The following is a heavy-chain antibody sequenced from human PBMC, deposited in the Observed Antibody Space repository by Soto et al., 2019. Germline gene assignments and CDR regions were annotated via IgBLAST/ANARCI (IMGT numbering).Heavy chain of an antibody. CDR1: GGSISSGGYS. CDR3: ASSHAGAHITAAVN. D-gene: IGHD6-13*01. V-gene: IGHV4-30-2*01. Sequence: QLQLQESGSGLVKPSQTLSLTCAVSGGSISSGGYSWNWIRQPPGKGLEWIGYIYHSGSTYYNPSLKSRVTISVDRSKNQFSLKLSSVTAADTAVYYCASSHAGAHITAAVNGGQGTLVTVSS. J-gene: IGHJ4*02. CDR2: IYHSGST.